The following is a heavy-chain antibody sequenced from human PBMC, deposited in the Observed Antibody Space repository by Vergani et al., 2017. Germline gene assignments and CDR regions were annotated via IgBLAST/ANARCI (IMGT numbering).Heavy chain of an antibody. V-gene: IGHV4-39*01. CDR1: GGSISSSSYY. CDR3: ARRLVGDYGGNSFDY. Sequence: QLQLQESGPGLVKPSETLSLTCTVSGGSISSSSYYWGWIRQPPGKGLEWIGSIYYSGSTYYNPSLKSRVTISVDTSKNQFSLKLSSVTAADTAVYYCARRLVGDYGGNSFDYWGQGTLVTVSS. CDR2: IYYSGST. J-gene: IGHJ4*02. D-gene: IGHD4-23*01.